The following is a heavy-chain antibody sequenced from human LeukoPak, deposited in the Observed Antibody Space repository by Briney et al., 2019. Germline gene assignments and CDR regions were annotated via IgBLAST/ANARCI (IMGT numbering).Heavy chain of an antibody. Sequence: GRSLRLSCVASGFIFSSYGMHWVRQAPGKGLEWVAVIWYGGTNKYYGDSVKGRFTISRDNSKNTLYLQINRLRVEDTAVYYCARDKIYDFWSGHNFDYWGQGTLVTVSS. V-gene: IGHV3-33*01. D-gene: IGHD3-3*01. CDR2: IWYGGTNK. CDR3: ARDKIYDFWSGHNFDY. CDR1: GFIFSSYG. J-gene: IGHJ4*02.